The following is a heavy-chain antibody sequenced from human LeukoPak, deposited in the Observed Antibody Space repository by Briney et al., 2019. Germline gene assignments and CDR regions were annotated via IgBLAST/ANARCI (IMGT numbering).Heavy chain of an antibody. Sequence: ASVKVSRKASGYTFTSYDINWVRQATGQGLEWMGWMNPNSGNTGYAQKFQGRVTMTRNTSISTAYMELSSLRSEDTAVYYCARSPPRRWFGELSDAFDIWGQGTMVTVSS. CDR2: MNPNSGNT. CDR1: GYTFTSYD. J-gene: IGHJ3*02. V-gene: IGHV1-8*01. CDR3: ARSPPRRWFGELSDAFDI. D-gene: IGHD3-10*01.